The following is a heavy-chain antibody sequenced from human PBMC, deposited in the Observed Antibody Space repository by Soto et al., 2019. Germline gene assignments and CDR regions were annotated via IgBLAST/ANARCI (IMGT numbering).Heavy chain of an antibody. J-gene: IGHJ3*02. CDR1: GYTFTSYG. V-gene: IGHV1-8*02. CDR2: MSPNTGTI. Sequence: ASVKVSCKASGYTFTSYGISWVRQAPGQGLEWMGWMSPNTGTIVYAQKFQGRVTMTRNTSTSTAYMTLSSLRSEDTAVYYCARDRPGIKTYEAFDIWGQGTTVTVSS. D-gene: IGHD1-20*01. CDR3: ARDRPGIKTYEAFDI.